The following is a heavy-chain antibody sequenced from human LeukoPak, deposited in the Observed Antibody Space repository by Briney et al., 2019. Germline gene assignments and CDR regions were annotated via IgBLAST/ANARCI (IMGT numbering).Heavy chain of an antibody. CDR1: GGSISSYY. V-gene: IGHV4-59*01. J-gene: IGHJ6*03. D-gene: IGHD3-22*01. CDR2: IYYSGST. Sequence: SETLSLTCTVSGGSISSYYWSWIRQPPGKGLEWIGYIYYSGSTNYNPSLKSRVTISVDTSKNQFSLKLSSVTAADTAVYYCARAPHYYDSSGYLSYYYMDVWGKGTTVTASS. CDR3: ARAPHYYDSSGYLSYYYMDV.